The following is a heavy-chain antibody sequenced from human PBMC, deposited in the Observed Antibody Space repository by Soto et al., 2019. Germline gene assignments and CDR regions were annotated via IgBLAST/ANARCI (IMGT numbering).Heavy chain of an antibody. J-gene: IGHJ4*02. CDR2: IKFDASNK. V-gene: IGHV3-7*01. CDR3: ARESRYGSGNSVNQYFAY. Sequence: EVQLVESGGGLVQPGESLRLSCVVSGFTFSNYWMSWVRQAPGKGLEWVARIKFDASNKQYVDSAKGRFTISRDNADNSLSLQMNSRRFEDTALYYCARESRYGSGNSVNQYFAYWGQGTRVTVSS. D-gene: IGHD3-10*01. CDR1: GFTFSNYW.